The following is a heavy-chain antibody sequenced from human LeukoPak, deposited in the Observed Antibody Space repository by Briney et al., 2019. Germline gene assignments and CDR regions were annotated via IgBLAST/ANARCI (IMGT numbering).Heavy chain of an antibody. D-gene: IGHD2-21*01. V-gene: IGHV4-61*02. CDR3: ARGGLWYYYYYMDV. Sequence: SETLSLTCTVSGGSISSGSYYWSWIRQPAGKGLEWIGRIYTSGSTNYNPSFKSRVTISVDTSKNQFSLKLSSVTAADTAVYYCARGGLWYYYYYMDVWGKGTTVTVSS. CDR2: IYTSGST. J-gene: IGHJ6*03. CDR1: GGSISSGSYY.